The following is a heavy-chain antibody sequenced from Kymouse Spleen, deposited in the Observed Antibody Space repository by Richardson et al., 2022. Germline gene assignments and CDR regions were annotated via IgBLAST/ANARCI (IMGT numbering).Heavy chain of an antibody. CDR3: ARILY*WCMLFDY. V-gene: IGHV4-59*01. D-gene: IGHD2-8*01. CDR2: IYYSGST. J-gene: IGHJ4*02. Sequence: QVQLQESGPGLVKPSETLSLTCTVSGGSISSYYWSWIRQPPGKGLEWIGYIYYSGSTNYNPSLKSRVTISVDTSKNQFSLKLSSVTAADTAVYYCARILY*WCMLFDYWGQGTLVTVSS. CDR1: GGSISSYY.